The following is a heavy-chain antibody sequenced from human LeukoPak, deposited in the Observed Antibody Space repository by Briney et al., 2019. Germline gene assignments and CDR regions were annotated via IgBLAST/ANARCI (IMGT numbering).Heavy chain of an antibody. V-gene: IGHV3-48*01. Sequence: TGGSLRLSCAASGFTFSSYSMNWVRQAPGKGLEWVSYISSSSSTIYYADSVKGRFTISRDNAKNSLYLQMNSLRAEDTAVYYCARAARPGYSSTPDAFDIWGQGTMVTVSS. CDR3: ARAARPGYSSTPDAFDI. J-gene: IGHJ3*02. D-gene: IGHD6-13*01. CDR2: ISSSSSTI. CDR1: GFTFSSYS.